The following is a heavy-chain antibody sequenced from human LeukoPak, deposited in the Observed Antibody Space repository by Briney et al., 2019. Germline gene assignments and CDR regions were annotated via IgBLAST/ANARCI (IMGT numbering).Heavy chain of an antibody. CDR3: ARADTNMLDY. J-gene: IGHJ4*02. CDR2: IYHSGST. CDR1: GGSVSSGSYY. Sequence: PSETLSLTCTVSGGSVSSGSYYWSWIRQPPGKGLEWIGYIYHSGSTYYNPSLKSRVTISVDRSKNQFSLKLSSVTAADTAVHYCARADTNMLDYWGQGTLVTVSS. V-gene: IGHV4-30-2*01. D-gene: IGHD5-18*01.